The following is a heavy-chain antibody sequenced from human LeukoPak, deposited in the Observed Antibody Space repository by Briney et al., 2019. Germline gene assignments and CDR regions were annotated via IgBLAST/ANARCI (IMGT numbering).Heavy chain of an antibody. V-gene: IGHV3-15*01. CDR3: TTAEDFHYDYYYYMDV. CDR1: GFTFSNDW. D-gene: IGHD2-15*01. Sequence: GGSLRLSCAASGFTFSNDWMSWVRQAPGKGLEWVGRIKSKTDGGTTDYAAPVKGRFTISRDDSKNTLYLQMNSLKTEDTAVYYCTTAEDFHYDYYYYMDVWGKGTTVTVSS. CDR2: IKSKTDGGTT. J-gene: IGHJ6*03.